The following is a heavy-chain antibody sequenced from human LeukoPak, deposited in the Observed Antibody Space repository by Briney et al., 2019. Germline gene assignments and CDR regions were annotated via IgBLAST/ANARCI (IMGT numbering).Heavy chain of an antibody. CDR1: GGPISSYY. V-gene: IGHV4-59*08. Sequence: PSDTLSLTCTVSGGPISSYYWSWIRQPPGKALEGIGYIYSSGSTHYSPPLKSRVTISVDKSKNQFPLKLYSVTAADTGVYYCARRYSGYGIACDIWGQGTMVSV. CDR2: IYSSGST. CDR3: ARRYSGYGIACDI. D-gene: IGHD5-12*01. J-gene: IGHJ3*02.